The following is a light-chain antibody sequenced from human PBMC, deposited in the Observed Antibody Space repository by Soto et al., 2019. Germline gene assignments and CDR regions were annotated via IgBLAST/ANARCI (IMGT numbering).Light chain of an antibody. J-gene: IGLJ3*02. CDR2: ANN. CDR3: AAWDDSLSGPNWV. Sequence: QSALTQPASVSGSPGQSITISCTGTSSDVGGSNYVSWYQHLPGTAPKLLIYANNQRPSGVPDRFSGSKSGTSASLAISGLRSDDEADYYCAAWDDSLSGPNWVFGGGTQLTVL. CDR1: SSDVGGSNY. V-gene: IGLV1-47*02.